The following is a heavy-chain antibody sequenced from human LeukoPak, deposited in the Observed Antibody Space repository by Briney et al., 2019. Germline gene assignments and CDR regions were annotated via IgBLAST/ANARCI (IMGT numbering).Heavy chain of an antibody. CDR3: ARTPDSSGYHYYFDY. Sequence: PSETLSLTCTVSGGSISSYYWSWLRQPPGKGLEWVGYIYYSGSNNYNPSLKRRVTISVDTSNNQFSLKLSSVTAADTAMYYCARTPDSSGYHYYFDYWGQGTLVTVSS. D-gene: IGHD3-22*01. V-gene: IGHV4-59*01. CDR2: IYYSGSN. CDR1: GGSISSYY. J-gene: IGHJ4*02.